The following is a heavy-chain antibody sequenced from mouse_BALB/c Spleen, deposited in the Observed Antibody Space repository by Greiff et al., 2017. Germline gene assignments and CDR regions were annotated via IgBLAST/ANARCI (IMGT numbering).Heavy chain of an antibody. V-gene: IGHV10-1*02. Sequence: EVKLVESGGGLVQPKGSLKLSCAASGFTFNTYAMNWVRQAPGKGLEWVARIRSKSNNYATYYADSVKDRFTISRDDSQSMLYLQMNNLKTEDTAMYYCVRHRYDVLFDYWGQGTTLTVSS. J-gene: IGHJ2*01. CDR3: VRHRYDVLFDY. CDR2: IRSKSNNYAT. CDR1: GFTFNTYA. D-gene: IGHD2-14*01.